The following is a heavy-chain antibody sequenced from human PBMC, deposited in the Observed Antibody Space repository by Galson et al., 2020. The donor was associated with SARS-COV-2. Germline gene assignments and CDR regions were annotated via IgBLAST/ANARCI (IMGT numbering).Heavy chain of an antibody. CDR2: ISGTGVNT. D-gene: IGHD3-16*01. CDR1: GFTFGDYA. CDR3: ARGLVWLDV. V-gene: IGHV3-23*01. J-gene: IGHJ6*04. Sequence: GESLKISCAASGFTFGDYAVTWVRQAPGKGLEWVSSISGTGVNTHYADSVRGRFTISRDNSKNTLYLQMDNLRAEDTAVYYCARGLVWLDVWGKGTTATVSS.